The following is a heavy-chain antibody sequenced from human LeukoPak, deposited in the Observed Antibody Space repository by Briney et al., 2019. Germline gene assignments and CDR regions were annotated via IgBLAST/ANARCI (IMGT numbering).Heavy chain of an antibody. CDR2: IRYDGSNK. CDR3: AKIAGAEDYFDY. CDR1: GFTFSSYG. J-gene: IGHJ4*02. D-gene: IGHD1-26*01. V-gene: IGHV3-30*02. Sequence: GGSLRLSCAASGFTFSSYGMHWVRQAPGKGLEWVAFIRYDGSNKYYADSVKGRFTISRDNSKNTLYLQMNSLRAEDTAVYYCAKIAGAEDYFDYWGQGTLVTVSS.